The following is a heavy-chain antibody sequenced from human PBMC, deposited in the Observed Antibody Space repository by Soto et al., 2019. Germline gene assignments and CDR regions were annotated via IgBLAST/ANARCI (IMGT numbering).Heavy chain of an antibody. Sequence: QVQLVQSGAEVKKPGASVKVSCKASGYTFTSYGMHWVRQAPGQRLEWMGWINAGNGNTKYSQKFQGRVTITRDTSASTAYMEVSSLRSEDTAVYYCARGESFHFLAHYGGQGTLVTVSS. J-gene: IGHJ4*02. D-gene: IGHD3-3*01. CDR2: INAGNGNT. V-gene: IGHV1-3*01. CDR1: GYTFTSYG. CDR3: ARGESFHFLAHY.